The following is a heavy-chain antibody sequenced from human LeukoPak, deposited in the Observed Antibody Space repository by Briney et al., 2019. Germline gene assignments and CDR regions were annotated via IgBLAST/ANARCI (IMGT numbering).Heavy chain of an antibody. CDR2: IDSNGVTA. CDR1: GFAFSSYV. CDR3: AKGDDFLADYRYRFDY. D-gene: IGHD3-9*01. V-gene: IGHV3-23*01. J-gene: IGHJ4*02. Sequence: PPGGSLRLSCEVSGFAFSSYVMSWVRQAPGNGLEWVSAIDSNGVTAQYADSVKGRFTTSRDNSKNTLYLQLSSLRVEDTAVYYCAKGDDFLADYRYRFDYWGQGTLATVSS.